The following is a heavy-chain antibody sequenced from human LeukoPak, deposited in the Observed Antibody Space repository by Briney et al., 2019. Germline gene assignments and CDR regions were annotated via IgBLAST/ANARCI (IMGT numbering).Heavy chain of an antibody. J-gene: IGHJ4*02. V-gene: IGHV1-69*13. CDR1: GGTFSSYA. CDR3: AREHGSGWPFDY. Sequence: GASVKVSCKASGGTFSSYAISWVRQAPGQGLEWMGGIIPIFGTANYAQKFQGRVTITADESTSTAYMELSSLRSEDTAVYYCAREHGSGWPFDYWGQGTLVTVSS. CDR2: IIPIFGTA. D-gene: IGHD6-19*01.